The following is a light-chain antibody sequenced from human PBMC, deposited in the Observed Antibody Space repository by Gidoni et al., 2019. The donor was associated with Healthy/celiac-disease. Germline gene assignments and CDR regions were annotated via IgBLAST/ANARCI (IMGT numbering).Light chain of an antibody. CDR2: DAS. CDR1: QGVSSY. Sequence: ELVLTQSPATLSLSPGERATLSCRASQGVSSYLAWYQQKPGQAPRLLIYDASNRATGIPARFSGSGPGTDFTLTISSREPEDFAVYYCQQRSNWHLTFGQXTRLEIK. V-gene: IGKV3D-11*01. CDR3: QQRSNWHLT. J-gene: IGKJ5*01.